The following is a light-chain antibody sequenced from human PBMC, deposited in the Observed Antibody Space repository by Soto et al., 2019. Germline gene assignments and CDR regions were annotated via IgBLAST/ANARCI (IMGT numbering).Light chain of an antibody. V-gene: IGKV3-15*01. CDR1: QSVFSS. CDR2: GAA. Sequence: EIVMTQSPATLSVSLGERVTLSCRASQSVFSSLAWYQQKPGQAPRLLIYGAATRPIGIPARFSGSGSGTEFTLTISSLQSADFAVAYCQQYHSWPAFGRGTRVEIK. J-gene: IGKJ4*01. CDR3: QQYHSWPA.